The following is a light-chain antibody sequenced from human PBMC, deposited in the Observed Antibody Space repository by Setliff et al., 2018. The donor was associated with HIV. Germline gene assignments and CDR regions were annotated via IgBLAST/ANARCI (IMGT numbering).Light chain of an antibody. Sequence: QSALTQPRSVSGSPGQSVTISCTGTSNDVGGYTYVSWYQQHPGKAPKLMIYDVSKRPSGVPDRFSGSKSGNAAPLTISGLQAEDEADYYCCSYAGIYSYVFGTGTKV. V-gene: IGLV2-11*01. CDR2: DVS. J-gene: IGLJ1*01. CDR1: SNDVGGYTY. CDR3: CSYAGIYSYV.